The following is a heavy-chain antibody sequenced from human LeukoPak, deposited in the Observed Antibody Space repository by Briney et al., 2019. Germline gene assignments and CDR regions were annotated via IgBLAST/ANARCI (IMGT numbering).Heavy chain of an antibody. CDR3: AKDVSVIQGYFDH. V-gene: IGHV3-23*01. Sequence: GGSLRLSCAASGFIFSSYAMSWARQAPGKGLEWVSVISGSGDNTYYADSVKGRFTISRDNSKNTLYLQMNSLRAEDTAVYYCAKDVSVIQGYFDHWGQGTLVTVSS. D-gene: IGHD2-21*01. J-gene: IGHJ4*02. CDR1: GFIFSSYA. CDR2: ISGSGDNT.